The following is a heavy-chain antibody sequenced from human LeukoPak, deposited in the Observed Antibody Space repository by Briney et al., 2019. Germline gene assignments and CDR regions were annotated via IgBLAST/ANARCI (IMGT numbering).Heavy chain of an antibody. CDR3: TTPYDSSGYWLDY. CDR1: GFTFSNAW. CDR2: IKSKTDGGTT. J-gene: IGHJ4*02. V-gene: IGHV3-15*01. D-gene: IGHD3-22*01. Sequence: GGSLRLSCAASGFTFSNAWMSWVRQAPGKGLEWVGRIKSKTDGGTTDYAAPVKGRFTISRDDSKNTLYLQMNSLKTEDTAVYYCTTPYDSSGYWLDYWGQGTLVTVSS.